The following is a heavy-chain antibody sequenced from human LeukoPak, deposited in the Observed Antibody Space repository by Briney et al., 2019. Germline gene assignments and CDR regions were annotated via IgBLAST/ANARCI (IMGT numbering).Heavy chain of an antibody. V-gene: IGHV3-21*01. CDR2: ISSGTTYI. J-gene: IGHJ6*02. D-gene: IGHD2-15*01. CDR1: GFAFSSFG. CDR3: ARSSDRYGMDV. Sequence: PGGSLRLSCAASGFAFSSFGMNWVRQAPGKGLEWASSISSGTTYIYYADSVKGRFTISRDNAKNSLYPQMNSLRAEDTAVYFCARSSDRYGMDVWGQGTTVTVSS.